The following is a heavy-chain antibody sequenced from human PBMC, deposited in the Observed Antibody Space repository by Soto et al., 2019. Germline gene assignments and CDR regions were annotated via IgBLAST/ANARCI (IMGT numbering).Heavy chain of an antibody. Sequence: QVQRGQPGAEVKNPGASGKVSCKASGYTFPSKVISWVRQAPGQGLEWMGWISAYNGNTNYAQKLQGRVTMTTDTSTSTAYMELRSLRSDDTAVYYCARDNPPLGYWGQGTLVTVSS. J-gene: IGHJ4*02. CDR3: ARDNPPLGY. V-gene: IGHV1-18*01. CDR2: ISAYNGNT. CDR1: GYTFPSKV.